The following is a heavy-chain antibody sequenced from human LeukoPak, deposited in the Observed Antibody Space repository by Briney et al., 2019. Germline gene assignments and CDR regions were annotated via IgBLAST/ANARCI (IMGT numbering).Heavy chain of an antibody. J-gene: IGHJ4*02. CDR3: ARQGGRLWFGEPTRYYFDY. CDR1: GGSISSSSYY. Sequence: SETLSLTCTVSGGSISSSSYYWGWIRQPPGKGLEWIGSIYYSGSTYYNPSLKSRVTISVDTSKNQFSLKLSSVTAADTAVYYCARQGGRLWFGEPTRYYFDYWGQGTLVTVSS. V-gene: IGHV4-39*01. D-gene: IGHD3-10*01. CDR2: IYYSGST.